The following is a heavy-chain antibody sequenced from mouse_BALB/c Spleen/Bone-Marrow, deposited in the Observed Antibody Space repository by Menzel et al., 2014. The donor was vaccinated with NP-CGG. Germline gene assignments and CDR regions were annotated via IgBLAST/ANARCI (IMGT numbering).Heavy chain of an antibody. CDR2: LRNKSNGYTT. V-gene: IGHV7-3*02. Sequence: DVKLVESGGGLVQPGGSLRLSCATSGFTFTDYYMSWVRQPPGKALEWLGFLRNKSNGYTTDYSASVKGRFTISRDNSQSILYLQMNTLRAEDSATYYCARDGYDDYWGQGTTLTVSS. D-gene: IGHD2-2*01. J-gene: IGHJ2*01. CDR1: GFTFTDYY. CDR3: ARDGYDDY.